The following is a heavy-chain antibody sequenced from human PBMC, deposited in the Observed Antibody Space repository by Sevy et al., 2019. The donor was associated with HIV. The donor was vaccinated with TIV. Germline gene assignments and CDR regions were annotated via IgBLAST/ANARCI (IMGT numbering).Heavy chain of an antibody. CDR2: INHSGST. D-gene: IGHD2-15*01. J-gene: IGHJ4*02. Sequence: SETLSLTCAVYGGTFSGYYWSWISQPPGKGLEWIGEINHSGSTNYNPSLKSRVTISVDTSKNQFSLKLSSVTAADTAVYYCARGWVVVAAAGFDYWGQGTLVTVSS. CDR3: ARGWVVVAAAGFDY. CDR1: GGTFSGYY. V-gene: IGHV4-34*01.